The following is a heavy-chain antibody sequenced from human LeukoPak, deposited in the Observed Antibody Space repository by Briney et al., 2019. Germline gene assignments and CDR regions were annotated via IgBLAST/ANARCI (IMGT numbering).Heavy chain of an antibody. CDR1: GFTFSSYA. Sequence: GRTLRLSCAASGFTFSSYAMHWVRQAPGKGLEWVALIPYDGSNKYYADSVKGRFTVSRDNSKNTLYLQMNSLRAEDTAVYYCARGVWFGGYLVGAFDIWGQGTTVTVSS. D-gene: IGHD3-10*01. CDR3: ARGVWFGGYLVGAFDI. V-gene: IGHV3-30*04. J-gene: IGHJ3*02. CDR2: IPYDGSNK.